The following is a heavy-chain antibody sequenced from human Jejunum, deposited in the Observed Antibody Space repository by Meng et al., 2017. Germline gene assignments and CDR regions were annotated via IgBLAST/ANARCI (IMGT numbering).Heavy chain of an antibody. CDR3: ARDYSGTSYRYSDY. Sequence: QVQLVQSGAEGKNPGASVKVSCKTSGYTFTSYGISWVRQAPGQGLEWMGWISVYHGNTNYAQKLQGRVTMTTDTSTSTAYMELRSLRSDDTAVYFCARDYSGTSYRYSDYWGQGTLVTVSS. D-gene: IGHD1-26*01. J-gene: IGHJ4*02. V-gene: IGHV1-18*01. CDR2: ISVYHGNT. CDR1: GYTFTSYG.